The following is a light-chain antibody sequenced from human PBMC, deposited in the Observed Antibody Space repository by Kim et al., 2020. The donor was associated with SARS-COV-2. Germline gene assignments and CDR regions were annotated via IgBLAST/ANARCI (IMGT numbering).Light chain of an antibody. CDR2: GAS. Sequence: EIVMTQSPATLSVSPGERATLSCRASQSVSSNLAWYQQKPGQAPRLLIYGASTRATGIPARFSGSGSGTEFTITISSLQSEDFAVYYCQQYKGMYTFGQGTKLEI. V-gene: IGKV3-15*01. CDR3: QQYKGMYT. J-gene: IGKJ2*01. CDR1: QSVSSN.